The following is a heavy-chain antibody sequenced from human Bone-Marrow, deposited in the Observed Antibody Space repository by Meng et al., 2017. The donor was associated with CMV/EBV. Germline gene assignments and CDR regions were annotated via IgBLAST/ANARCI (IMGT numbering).Heavy chain of an antibody. D-gene: IGHD2-2*01. J-gene: IGHJ3*02. CDR2: IYSGGST. Sequence: LSLTCAASGFTVSSNYMSWVRQAPGKGLEWVSVIYSGGSTYYADSVKGRFTISRDNSKNTLYLQMNSLRAEDTAVYYCARASSWSLNDAFDIWGQATMITVSS. V-gene: IGHV3-53*01. CDR3: ARASSWSLNDAFDI. CDR1: GFTVSSNY.